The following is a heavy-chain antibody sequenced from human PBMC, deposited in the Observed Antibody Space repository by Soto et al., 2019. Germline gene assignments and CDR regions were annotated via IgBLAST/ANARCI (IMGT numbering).Heavy chain of an antibody. CDR1: GFSLTTTGVG. CDR2: VFWYGGE. D-gene: IGHD1-26*01. V-gene: IGHV2-5*01. Sequence: QITLRESGPSLVKPTEPLTLTCTFSGFSLTTTGVGVGWIRQPPGKALEWLAVVFWYGGERYSPSLKSRVTITKDTSKDQVVFTMNNMDPADTATYYCTQVYGSGSWGWYFHSWGQGTLVTVSS. CDR3: TQVYGSGSWGWYFHS. J-gene: IGHJ4*02.